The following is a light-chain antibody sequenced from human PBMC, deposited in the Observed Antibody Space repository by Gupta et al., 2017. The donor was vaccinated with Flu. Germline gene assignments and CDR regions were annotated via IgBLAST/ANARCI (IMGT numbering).Light chain of an antibody. V-gene: IGKV1-33*01. CDR1: QDISDH. J-gene: IGKJ3*01. CDR3: QHYDNLLFT. Sequence: PSSLSASVGDRVTITCQASQDISDHLNWYQQKPGKAPKFLIYDASNLQTGVPSRFSGSGSGTNFTFTISSLQAEDFATYYCQHYDNLLFTFGHGTKVDIK. CDR2: DAS.